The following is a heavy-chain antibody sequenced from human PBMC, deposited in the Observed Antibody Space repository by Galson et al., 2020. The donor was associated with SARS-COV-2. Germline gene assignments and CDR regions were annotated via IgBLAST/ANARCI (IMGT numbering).Heavy chain of an antibody. V-gene: IGHV4-39*01. CDR3: ARAPASYDILTGYYPYYFDY. Sequence: SETLSLTCTVSGASFSSSTFYWGWIRQSPGKGLEWIGSIYSGGSTFYNPSLESRVTISIDTSKNQFSLKLTSVTAADTAVYYCARAPASYDILTGYYPYYFDYWGQGALVTVSS. J-gene: IGHJ4*02. D-gene: IGHD3-9*01. CDR2: IYSGGST. CDR1: GASFSSSTFY.